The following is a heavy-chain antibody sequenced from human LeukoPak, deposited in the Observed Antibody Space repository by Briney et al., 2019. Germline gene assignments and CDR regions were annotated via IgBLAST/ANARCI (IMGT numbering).Heavy chain of an antibody. Sequence: GGSLRLSCAASGYTFSDYYMSWIRQAPGKGLEWVSYISSSGSTIYYADSVKGRFTISRDNAKNSLYLQMNSLRAEDTAVYYCATGEWELPGPFDYWGQGTLVTVSS. V-gene: IGHV3-11*04. CDR2: ISSSGSTI. D-gene: IGHD1-26*01. CDR1: GYTFSDYY. CDR3: ATGEWELPGPFDY. J-gene: IGHJ4*02.